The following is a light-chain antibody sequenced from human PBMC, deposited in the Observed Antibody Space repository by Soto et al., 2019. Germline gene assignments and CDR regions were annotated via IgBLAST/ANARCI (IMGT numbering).Light chain of an antibody. CDR1: QSILHSSNNKIC. V-gene: IGKV4-1*01. J-gene: IGKJ1*01. CDR2: WAS. CDR3: QKYNSAPPWT. Sequence: DIVMTQSPDSLALSLGERATINCKSSQSILHSSNNKICLAWYQQKPGQPPKVLIYWASTLQSGVPSRFSGSGSGTDFTLTISSLQPEDVATYYCQKYNSAPPWTFGQGTKVDIK.